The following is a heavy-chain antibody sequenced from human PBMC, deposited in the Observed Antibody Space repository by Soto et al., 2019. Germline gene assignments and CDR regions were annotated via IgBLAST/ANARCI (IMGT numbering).Heavy chain of an antibody. CDR1: GATFSSYA. CDR3: VRVVAIPGYPDN. V-gene: IGHV1-69*14. CDR2: IVPTVDTS. J-gene: IGHJ4*02. Sequence: QVQLVQSGAEVRQPASSVKVSCKTSGATFSSYAITWVRQAPGQGLEWMGGIVPTVDTSTYAQKFQGRVTLTADKFTSTVYMELSSLRSDDTAVYYCVRVVAIPGYPDNWGQGTLVTVSS. D-gene: IGHD5-12*01.